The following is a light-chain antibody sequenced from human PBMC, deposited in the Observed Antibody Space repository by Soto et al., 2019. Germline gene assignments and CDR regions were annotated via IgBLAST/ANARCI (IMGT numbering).Light chain of an antibody. V-gene: IGKV3-11*01. CDR2: DAS. J-gene: IGKJ1*01. CDR3: QVRDVWPS. Sequence: IVLTQSPATLSLSPGERAALSCRASQSVSTSLAWYQHKPGQAPRLFIYDASKRAPGIPARFSGSGSGTDFTLTISRLEPEDFAVYYCQVRDVWPSFGQGTKVEIK. CDR1: QSVSTS.